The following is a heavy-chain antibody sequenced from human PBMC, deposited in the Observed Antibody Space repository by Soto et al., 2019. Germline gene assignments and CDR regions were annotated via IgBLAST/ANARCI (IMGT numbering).Heavy chain of an antibody. CDR3: ARDWAPLTYYDFWSGYPYYYYYMDV. J-gene: IGHJ6*03. D-gene: IGHD3-3*01. Sequence: GGSLRLSCAASGFTFSSYSMNWVRQAPGKGLEWVSYISSSSSTIYYADSVKGRFTISRDNAKNSLYLQMNSLRAEDTAVYYCARDWAPLTYYDFWSGYPYYYYYMDVWGKGTTVTVSS. V-gene: IGHV3-48*01. CDR2: ISSSSSTI. CDR1: GFTFSSYS.